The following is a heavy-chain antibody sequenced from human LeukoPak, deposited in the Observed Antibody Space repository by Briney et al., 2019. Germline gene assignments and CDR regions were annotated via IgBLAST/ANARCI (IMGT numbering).Heavy chain of an antibody. CDR3: AKRGVVVINSYYFDY. CDR1: GFTFSSYA. CDR2: ISGSGGST. J-gene: IGHJ4*02. Sequence: PGGSLRLSCAASGFTFSSYAMSWVRQAPGKGLEWVSAISGSGGSTYYEDSVKGRFTISRDNSKNTLYLQMNSLRAEDTAVYYCAKRGVVVINSYYFDYWGQGTLVTVSS. V-gene: IGHV3-23*01. D-gene: IGHD3-22*01.